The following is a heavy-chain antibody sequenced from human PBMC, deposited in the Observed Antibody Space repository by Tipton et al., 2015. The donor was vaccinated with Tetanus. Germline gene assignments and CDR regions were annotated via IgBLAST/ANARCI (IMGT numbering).Heavy chain of an antibody. D-gene: IGHD3-22*01. CDR1: GGSISSSNYY. V-gene: IGHV4-39*01. CDR3: ARQAADSSGYLYYFDY. CDR2: IYYSGST. J-gene: IGHJ4*02. Sequence: LRLSCTVSGGSISSSNYYWGWIRQPPGKGLEWIGSIYYSGSTYYNPSLKSRVTISVDTSKNQFSLKLSSVTAADTAVYYCARQAADSSGYLYYFDYWGQGTLVTVSS.